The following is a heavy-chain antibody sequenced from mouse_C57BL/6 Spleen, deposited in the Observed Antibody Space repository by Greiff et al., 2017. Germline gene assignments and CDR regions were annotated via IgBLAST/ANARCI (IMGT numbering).Heavy chain of an antibody. Sequence: QVQLQQPGAELVKPGASVKMSCKASGYTFTSYWITWVKQRPGQGLEWIGDIYPGSGSTYYNDKFKSQATLTVDTSSSTAYMQLSSLTSEDSAVYYCARGGMVTTKDYWGQGTTLTVSS. CDR1: GYTFTSYW. CDR3: ARGGMVTTKDY. J-gene: IGHJ2*01. V-gene: IGHV1-55*01. D-gene: IGHD2-2*01. CDR2: IYPGSGST.